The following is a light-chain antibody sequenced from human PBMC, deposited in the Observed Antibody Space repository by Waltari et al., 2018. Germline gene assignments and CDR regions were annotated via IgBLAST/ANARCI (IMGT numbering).Light chain of an antibody. CDR2: EVS. CDR3: GSYRSGSTVL. J-gene: IGLJ2*01. CDR1: SSDIGGSNG. Sequence: QSALTQPPSVSKSLGQSVTISCTGTSSDIGGSNGVYWYQQQSGTAPRLLIDEVSKRPSGVSDRFSGSKSDNTASLTISGLQAEDEADYYCGSYRSGSTVLFGGGTRLTVL. V-gene: IGLV2-18*02.